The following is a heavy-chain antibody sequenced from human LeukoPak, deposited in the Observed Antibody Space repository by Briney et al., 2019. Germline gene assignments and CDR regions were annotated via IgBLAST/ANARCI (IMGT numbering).Heavy chain of an antibody. Sequence: SGGSLRLSCAASGFTFSTYGMHWVRQAPGKGLEWVSVIYSGGSTYYADSVKGRFTISRDNSKNTLYLQMNSLRAEDTAVYYCARWDYDNFGIDYWGQGTLVTVSS. D-gene: IGHD3-9*01. J-gene: IGHJ4*02. CDR2: IYSGGST. CDR3: ARWDYDNFGIDY. V-gene: IGHV3-53*01. CDR1: GFTFSTYG.